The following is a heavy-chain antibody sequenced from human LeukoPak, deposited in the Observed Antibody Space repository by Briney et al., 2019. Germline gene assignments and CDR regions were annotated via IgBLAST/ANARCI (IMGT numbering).Heavy chain of an antibody. Sequence: GGSLRLSCAASGFTFSSYGMSWVRQAPGKGLEWVAFIRYDGSNKYYADSVKGRFTISRDNSKNTLYLQMNSLRAEDTAVYYCAKDEYDSSGYPDYWGQGTLVTVSS. J-gene: IGHJ4*02. D-gene: IGHD3-22*01. CDR2: IRYDGSNK. CDR1: GFTFSSYG. V-gene: IGHV3-30*02. CDR3: AKDEYDSSGYPDY.